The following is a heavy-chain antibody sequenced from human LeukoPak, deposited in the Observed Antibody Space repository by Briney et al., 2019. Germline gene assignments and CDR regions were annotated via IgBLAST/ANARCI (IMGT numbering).Heavy chain of an antibody. CDR1: GFTFSSYS. Sequence: GGSLRLSCAASGFTFSSYSMNWVRQAPGKGLEWVSYISSSSSTIYYADSVKGRFTISRDNAKNSLYLQMNSLRDEDTAVYYCARGDGGAAMGSNYYYYGMDVWGQGTTVTVSS. V-gene: IGHV3-48*02. CDR2: ISSSSSTI. CDR3: ARGDGGAAMGSNYYYYGMDV. J-gene: IGHJ6*02. D-gene: IGHD2-2*01.